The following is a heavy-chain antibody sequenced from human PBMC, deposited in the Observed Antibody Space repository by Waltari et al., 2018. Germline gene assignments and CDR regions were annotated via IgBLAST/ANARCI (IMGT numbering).Heavy chain of an antibody. CDR2: IFQTGFT. Sequence: QVQLQESGPGLVKPSETLSLTCGVSGSSVDRGYFWGWIRQPPGKGLEWIGTIFQTGFTYYPPSLRGRVTMSLDTSKNQFSLNLRSATAADTAMYYCARAPGVAAAAYFDYWGQGVLVTVSS. CDR3: ARAPGVAAAAYFDY. J-gene: IGHJ4*02. D-gene: IGHD6-13*01. V-gene: IGHV4-38-2*01. CDR1: GSSVDRGYF.